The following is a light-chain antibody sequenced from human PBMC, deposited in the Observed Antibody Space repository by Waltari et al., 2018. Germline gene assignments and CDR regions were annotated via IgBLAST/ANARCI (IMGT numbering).Light chain of an antibody. J-gene: IGLJ1*01. Sequence: QSVLTQPPSATGSPGQSVTISCTGTNSEVGAYNHVSWYQQHPGKVPKLLIYEVTKRPSGVPDRFSGSKSGNTASLTVSGLQADDEADYYCSSYAHNNHFVFGTGTKVTVL. CDR1: NSEVGAYNH. V-gene: IGLV2-8*01. CDR2: EVT. CDR3: SSYAHNNHFV.